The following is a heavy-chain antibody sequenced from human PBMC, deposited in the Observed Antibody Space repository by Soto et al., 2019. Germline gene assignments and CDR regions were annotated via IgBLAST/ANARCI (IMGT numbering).Heavy chain of an antibody. D-gene: IGHD3-22*01. Sequence: QVQLVQSGAEVKKPGSSVKVSCKASGGTFSSYTISWVRQAPGQGLEWMGRIIPILGIANYAQKFQGRVTXTXDXXTSTAYMELSSLRSEDTAVYYGAVQGRSGYYYFDYWGQGTLVTVSS. J-gene: IGHJ4*02. V-gene: IGHV1-69*02. CDR1: GGTFSSYT. CDR2: IIPILGIA. CDR3: AVQGRSGYYYFDY.